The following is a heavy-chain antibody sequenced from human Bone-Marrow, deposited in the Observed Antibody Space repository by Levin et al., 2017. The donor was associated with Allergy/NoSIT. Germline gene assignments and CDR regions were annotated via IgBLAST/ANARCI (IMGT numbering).Heavy chain of an antibody. CDR2: IIPVFGTT. CDR3: ARDRRLRDGYNRGLDY. J-gene: IGHJ4*02. Sequence: ASVKVSCKAPGDTFSNYAITWVRQAPGQGLEWVGSIIPVFGTTNYAQKFQGRVTITADESTSTAYMELSNLRSEDTAFYYCARDRRLRDGYNRGLDYWGQGTLVTVSS. V-gene: IGHV1-69*13. D-gene: IGHD5-24*01. CDR1: GDTFSNYA.